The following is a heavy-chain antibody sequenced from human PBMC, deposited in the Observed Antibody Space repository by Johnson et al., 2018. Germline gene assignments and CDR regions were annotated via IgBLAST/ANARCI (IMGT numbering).Heavy chain of an antibody. CDR3: AKGRSGGGGSXIPDS. J-gene: IGHJ4*02. Sequence: VQLVQSGGGLVQPGGSLRLSCAASGFTFSSFAMSWVRQAPGKGLEWVSAISGSGGNTYYADSVKGRFRISRDNSKSTLYLQMDSLRADDTAVFYCAKGRSGGGGSXIPDSWGQGTLATVSS. CDR2: ISGSGGNT. D-gene: IGHD2-15*01. V-gene: IGHV3-23*04. CDR1: GFTFSSFA.